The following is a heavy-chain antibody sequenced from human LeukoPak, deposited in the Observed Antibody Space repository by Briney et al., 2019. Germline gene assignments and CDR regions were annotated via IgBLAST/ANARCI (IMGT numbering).Heavy chain of an antibody. CDR1: GFTFSDYY. Sequence: GGSLRLSCVASGFTFSDYYMGWIRQAPGKGLEWVSYISGVSTNTNYADSVKGRFTISRDNAKNSLYLQMSSLRPEDTAVYYCARDSNMLRGVVNWFDPWGQGTLVTVSS. D-gene: IGHD3-10*01. CDR2: ISGVSTNT. J-gene: IGHJ5*02. CDR3: ARDSNMLRGVVNWFDP. V-gene: IGHV3-11*05.